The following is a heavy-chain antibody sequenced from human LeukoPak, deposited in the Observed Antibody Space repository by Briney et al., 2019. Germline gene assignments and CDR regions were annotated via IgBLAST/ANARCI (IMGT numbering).Heavy chain of an antibody. CDR3: ARDREYGSGGYHD. CDR2: ISGYNGNT. D-gene: IGHD3-10*01. V-gene: IGHV1-18*01. J-gene: IGHJ4*02. CDR1: GYTFTGYG. Sequence: ASVKVSCKTSGYTFTGYGISWVRQAPGQGLEWVGWISGYNGNTDYAQKFQGRVTMTTDTSTSTAYMELRSLRSDDTAVYYCARDREYGSGGYHDWGQGTLVIVSS.